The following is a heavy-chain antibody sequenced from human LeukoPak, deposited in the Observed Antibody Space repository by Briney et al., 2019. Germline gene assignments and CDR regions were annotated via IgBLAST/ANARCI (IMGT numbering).Heavy chain of an antibody. Sequence: SETLSLTCAVSSGSISSTNWWSWVRQPAGEGLEWIWEIYHSGDTNYNPSLKSRVTISLDKSRNQFSLKLTSVTAADTAVYYCARDQGYYDILTGYYRPYWYFDLWGRGTLVTVSS. V-gene: IGHV4-4*02. CDR2: IYHSGDT. CDR1: SGSISSTNW. D-gene: IGHD3-9*01. J-gene: IGHJ2*01. CDR3: ARDQGYYDILTGYYRPYWYFDL.